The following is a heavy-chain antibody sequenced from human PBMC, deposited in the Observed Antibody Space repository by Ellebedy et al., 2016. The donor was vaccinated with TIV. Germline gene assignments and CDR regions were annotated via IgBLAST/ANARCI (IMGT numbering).Heavy chain of an antibody. D-gene: IGHD6-19*01. V-gene: IGHV4-34*01. CDR1: GGSFSGYY. J-gene: IGHJ5*02. CDR2: INHNGST. CDR3: ARGLRAVAITWFDP. Sequence: SETLSLXXAVYGGSFSGYYWSWIRQPPGKGLEWIGEINHNGSTNYNPSLKSRVTISVDTSKNQFSLKLSSVTAADTAVYYCARGLRAVAITWFDPWGQGTLVTVSS.